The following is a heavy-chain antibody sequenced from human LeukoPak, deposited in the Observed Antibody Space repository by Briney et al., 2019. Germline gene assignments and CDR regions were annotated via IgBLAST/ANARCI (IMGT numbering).Heavy chain of an antibody. J-gene: IGHJ4*02. Sequence: GGSLRLSCVASGFTFTDYWMTWLRPAPGKGLEWVANIRQDGREIYYVDSVKGRFTISRDNAKNSLYLQMNSLRGEDTAIYYCARGTFGDYIPFAYCGQGTLVTVSS. D-gene: IGHD4-17*01. CDR3: ARGTFGDYIPFAY. V-gene: IGHV3-7*01. CDR2: IRQDGREI. CDR1: GFTFTDYW.